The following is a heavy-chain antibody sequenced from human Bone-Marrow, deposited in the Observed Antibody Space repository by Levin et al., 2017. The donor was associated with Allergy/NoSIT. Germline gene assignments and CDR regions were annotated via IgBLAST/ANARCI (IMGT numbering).Heavy chain of an antibody. D-gene: IGHD6-19*01. J-gene: IGHJ4*02. CDR1: GFSVSSNY. Sequence: GGSLRLSCAASGFSVSSNYMSWVRQAPGKGLEWVSAIVGGGITNYADSVKGRFTISRDNSKNTLFLQMNSLRPEDTAVYYCARVASSSGWTAPLDSWGQGTLVTVSS. V-gene: IGHV3-53*01. CDR2: IVGGGIT. CDR3: ARVASSSGWTAPLDS.